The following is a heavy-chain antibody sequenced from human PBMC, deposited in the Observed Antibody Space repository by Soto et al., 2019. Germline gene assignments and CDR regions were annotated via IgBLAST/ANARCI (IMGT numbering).Heavy chain of an antibody. D-gene: IGHD3-22*01. Sequence: SETLSLTCAVYGGSFSGYYWSWIRQPPGKGLEWIGEINHSGSTNYNPSLKSRVTISVDTSKNQFSLKLSSVTAADTAVYYCARGPGPSESTMIVVVTHFDYWGQGTLVTVSS. J-gene: IGHJ4*02. CDR1: GGSFSGYY. CDR2: INHSGST. V-gene: IGHV4-34*01. CDR3: ARGPGPSESTMIVVVTHFDY.